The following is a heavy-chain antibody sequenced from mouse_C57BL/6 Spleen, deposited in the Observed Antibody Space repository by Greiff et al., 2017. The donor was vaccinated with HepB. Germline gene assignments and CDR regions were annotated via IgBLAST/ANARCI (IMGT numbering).Heavy chain of an antibody. CDR1: GYAFTNYL. Sequence: VHLVESGAELVRPGTSVKVSCKASGYAFTNYLIEWVKQRPGQGLEWIGVINPGSGGTNYNEKFKGKATLTADKSSSTAYMQLSSLTSEDSAVYVCARGSYDRDYAMDYWGQGTSVTVSS. CDR3: ARGSYDRDYAMDY. D-gene: IGHD2-3*01. V-gene: IGHV1-54*01. CDR2: INPGSGGT. J-gene: IGHJ4*01.